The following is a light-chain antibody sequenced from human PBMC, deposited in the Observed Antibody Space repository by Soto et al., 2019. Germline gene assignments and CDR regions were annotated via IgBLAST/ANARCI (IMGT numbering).Light chain of an antibody. CDR2: GAF. CDR1: PSVTNY. J-gene: IGKJ4*01. Sequence: EIVLTQSPATLSLSPGERATLSCRASPSVTNYLAWYQQKPGQPPRLLIYGAFNRAAGIPARFSGSGSGTDFTLTISSLEHEDVATYYCQKHDTAPLTFGGGTKVEIK. CDR3: QKHDTAPLT. V-gene: IGKV3-11*01.